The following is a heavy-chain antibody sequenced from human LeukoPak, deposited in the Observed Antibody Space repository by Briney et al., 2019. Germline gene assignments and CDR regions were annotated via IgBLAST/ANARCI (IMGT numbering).Heavy chain of an antibody. CDR3: ARDAKDIVVVPAASYSGSEGY. V-gene: IGHV3-53*01. CDR2: IYSGGST. CDR1: GFTVSSNY. D-gene: IGHD2-2*01. J-gene: IGHJ4*02. Sequence: GGSLRLSCAASGFTVSSNYMSWVRQAPGKGLEWVSVIYSGGSTYYADSVKGRFTISRDNAKNSLYLQMNSLRAEDTAVYYCARDAKDIVVVPAASYSGSEGYWGQGTLVTVSS.